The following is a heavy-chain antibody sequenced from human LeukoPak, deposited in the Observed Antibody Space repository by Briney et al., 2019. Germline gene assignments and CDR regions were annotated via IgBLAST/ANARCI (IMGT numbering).Heavy chain of an antibody. D-gene: IGHD3-22*01. CDR1: GGSISSYY. CDR2: IYTSGST. Sequence: SETLSLTCAVSGGSISSYYWSWIRQPAGKGLEWIGRIYTSGSTNYNPSLKSRVTMSVDTSKNQLSLKLSSVTAADTAVYYCARDGSYYYDSSGPFDPWGQGTLVTVSS. V-gene: IGHV4-4*07. CDR3: ARDGSYYYDSSGPFDP. J-gene: IGHJ5*02.